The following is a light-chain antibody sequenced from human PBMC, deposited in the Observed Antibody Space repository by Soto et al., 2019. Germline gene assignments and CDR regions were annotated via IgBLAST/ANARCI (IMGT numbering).Light chain of an antibody. CDR1: QSVSSSY. J-gene: IGKJ4*01. CDR2: GAS. Sequence: EIVLTQSPGTLSLSPGERATLSCRASQSVSSSYLTWYQQKPGQAPRLLMYGASNRATGIPDRFSGSGSGTDCTLTISRLEPEDFAVYYCQQYGSSRLTFGGGTKVEIK. CDR3: QQYGSSRLT. V-gene: IGKV3-20*01.